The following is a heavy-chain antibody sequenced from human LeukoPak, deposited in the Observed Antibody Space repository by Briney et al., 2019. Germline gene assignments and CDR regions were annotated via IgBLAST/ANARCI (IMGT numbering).Heavy chain of an antibody. CDR3: ARLDYSNSPGDY. V-gene: IGHV5-51*01. CDR2: IYPGDSDT. J-gene: IGHJ4*02. Sequence: GESLKISCKGSGYSFTSYCIGWVRQMPVKGLEWIGIIYPGDSDTTYSPSFQGQVTISADKSISTSYLQWSSLKASDTDMYYCARLDYSNSPGDYWGEGTLVTVSS. D-gene: IGHD6-6*01. CDR1: GYSFTSYC.